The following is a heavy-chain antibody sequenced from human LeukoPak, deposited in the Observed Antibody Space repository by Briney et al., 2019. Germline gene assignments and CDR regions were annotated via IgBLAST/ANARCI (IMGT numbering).Heavy chain of an antibody. CDR2: ISYDGSNK. CDR1: GFTFSSYA. V-gene: IGHV3-30*04. D-gene: IGHD4-17*01. Sequence: GGSLRLSCAASGFTFSSYAMHWVRQAPGKGLEWVAVISYDGSNKYYADSVKGRFTISRDNSKNTLYLQMNSLRAEDTAVYYCARDTVTTEGAFDIWGQGTMVTVSS. J-gene: IGHJ3*02. CDR3: ARDTVTTEGAFDI.